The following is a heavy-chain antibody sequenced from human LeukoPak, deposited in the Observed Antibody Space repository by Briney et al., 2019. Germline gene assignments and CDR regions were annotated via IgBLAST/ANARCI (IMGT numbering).Heavy chain of an antibody. CDR1: GGSFSDYY. Sequence: PSETLSLTCAVYGGSFSDYYWNWIRQPPGKGLEWIGEINHSGSTNYNPSLKSRVTISVDTSKNQFSLKLSSVTAADTAVYYCVRRGYCSGGSCYYFDYWGQGTLVTVSS. J-gene: IGHJ4*02. D-gene: IGHD2-15*01. V-gene: IGHV4-34*01. CDR2: INHSGST. CDR3: VRRGYCSGGSCYYFDY.